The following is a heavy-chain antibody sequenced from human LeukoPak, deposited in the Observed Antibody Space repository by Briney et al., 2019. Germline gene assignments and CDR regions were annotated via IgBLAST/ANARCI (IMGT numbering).Heavy chain of an antibody. D-gene: IGHD3-16*01. CDR2: IYYTGSP. CDR1: GGSISTSF. V-gene: IGHV4-59*08. J-gene: IGHJ5*02. CDR3: ARLLRSESDASPDNWIGP. Sequence: PSETLSLTCTVSGGSISTSFWNWIRQPPGKGLEWIGHIYYTGSPRYNPSFTSRVTISVDTSSNQFSLTLHSVTAADTAVYYGARLLRSESDASPDNWIGPWGQGALVTVSS.